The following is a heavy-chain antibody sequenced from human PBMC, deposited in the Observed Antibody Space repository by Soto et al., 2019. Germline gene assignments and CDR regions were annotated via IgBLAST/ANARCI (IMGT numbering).Heavy chain of an antibody. J-gene: IGHJ5*01. CDR1: GFSLSTSGVS. D-gene: IGHD6-19*01. V-gene: IGHV2-5*01. CDR3: AHRPSGGFLFDS. CDR2: IYWNGNK. Sequence: QITLKESGPTLVKPTQTLTLTCTFSGFSLSTSGVSVGWIRQSPGKALQWLALIYWNGNKRYHPSLKTRLTITKDTSKNQVVLTLTNMDPVDTATYYGAHRPSGGFLFDSWGQGTIVTVSS.